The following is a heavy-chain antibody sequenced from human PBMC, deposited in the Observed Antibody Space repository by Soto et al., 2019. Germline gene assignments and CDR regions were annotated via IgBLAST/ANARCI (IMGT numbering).Heavy chain of an antibody. Sequence: QLQLQESGPGLVKPSETLSLTCTVSGGSISSSNFWWGWIRQPPGRGLEWIGTIYYTETYYNPSLKSRVTTSVDTSKNQLSLKLSSVPAADTAVYYCARLLPAAAATFDYWGQGTLVTVSS. CDR1: GGSISSSNFW. V-gene: IGHV4-39*01. D-gene: IGHD6-13*01. CDR3: ARLLPAAAATFDY. CDR2: IYYTET. J-gene: IGHJ4*02.